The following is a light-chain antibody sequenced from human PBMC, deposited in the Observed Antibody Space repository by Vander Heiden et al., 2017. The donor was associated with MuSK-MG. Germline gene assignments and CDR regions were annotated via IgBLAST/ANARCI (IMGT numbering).Light chain of an antibody. V-gene: IGKV1-39*01. CDR2: AAS. CDR3: QQRDSAPVT. CDR1: QTINKY. Sequence: DIQMTQSPSSLSASVGDRVTITCRASQTINKYLVWYQQRPGKAPKLLIFAASNLQSGVPSRFSGSGSGTDFSLTINKLQPEDFATYYCQQRDSAPVTFGGGTKVEIK. J-gene: IGKJ4*01.